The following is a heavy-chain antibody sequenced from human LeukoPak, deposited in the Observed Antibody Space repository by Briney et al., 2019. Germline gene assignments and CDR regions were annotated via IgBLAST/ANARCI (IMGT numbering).Heavy chain of an antibody. CDR3: ARVKDIVVVVAARYYYYYGMDV. J-gene: IGHJ6*02. D-gene: IGHD2-15*01. V-gene: IGHV1-18*01. CDR2: ISAYNGNT. CDR1: GYTFTSYG. Sequence: ASVKVSCKASGYTFTSYGIGWVRQAPGQGLEWMGWISAYNGNTNYAQKLQGRVTMTTDTSTSTAYMELRSLRSDDTAVYYCARVKDIVVVVAARYYYYYGMDVWGQGTTVTVSS.